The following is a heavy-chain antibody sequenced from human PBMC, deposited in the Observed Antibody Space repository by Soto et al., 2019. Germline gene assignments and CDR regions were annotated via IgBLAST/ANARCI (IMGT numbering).Heavy chain of an antibody. V-gene: IGHV3-30*18. CDR2: ISYDGSNK. D-gene: IGHD3-3*01. Sequence: PGGSLRLSCAASGFTFSSYGMHWVRQAPGKGLEWVAVISYDGSNKYYADSVKGRFTISRDNSKNTLYLQMNSLRAEDTAVYYCAKLTSGPLPARKLTSGHYGNYGMDVWGQGTTVTVSS. CDR1: GFTFSSYG. J-gene: IGHJ6*02. CDR3: AKLTSGPLPARKLTSGHYGNYGMDV.